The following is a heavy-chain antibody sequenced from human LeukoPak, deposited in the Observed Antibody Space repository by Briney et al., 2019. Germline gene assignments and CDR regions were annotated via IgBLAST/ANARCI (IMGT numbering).Heavy chain of an antibody. CDR1: GYTFTGYY. CDR3: ARALVPAAQRLSS. D-gene: IGHD2-2*01. V-gene: IGHV1-2*02. CDR2: INPNTGGT. J-gene: IGHJ5*02. Sequence: GASVTVSCKASGYTFTGYYLHWVRQAPGQGLEWMGWINPNTGGTNYAQKFQGRVTMTRDTSISTAYMEVTRLRSDDTAVYYCARALVPAAQRLSSWGQGTLVTVS.